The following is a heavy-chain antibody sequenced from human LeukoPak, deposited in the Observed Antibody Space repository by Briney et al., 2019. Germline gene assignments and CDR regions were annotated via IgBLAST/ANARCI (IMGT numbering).Heavy chain of an antibody. CDR1: GGSISSGSYY. D-gene: IGHD1-26*01. CDR3: ARHRASSSGSYFPSYHYYYMDV. CDR2: IYTSGST. V-gene: IGHV4-61*02. J-gene: IGHJ6*03. Sequence: PSETLSLTCTVSGGSISSGSYYWSWIRQPAGKGLEWIGRIYTSGSTNYNPSLKSRVTISVDTSKNQFSLKLSSVTAADTAVYYCARHRASSSGSYFPSYHYYYMDVWGKGTTVTVSS.